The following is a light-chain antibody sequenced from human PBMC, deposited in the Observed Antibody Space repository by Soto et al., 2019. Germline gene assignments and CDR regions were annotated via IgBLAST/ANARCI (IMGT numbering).Light chain of an antibody. V-gene: IGKV3-15*01. CDR3: QQYHNWWT. J-gene: IGKJ1*01. CDR1: QSVSSN. CDR2: GAS. Sequence: EIVMTQSPATLSVSPGERATLSCRASQSVSSNLAWYQQKPGQAPRLLIYGASTRATGIPARFSGSGSGTEFTLTISSLQSEDFAVYYCQQYHNWWTFGQGTKVDTK.